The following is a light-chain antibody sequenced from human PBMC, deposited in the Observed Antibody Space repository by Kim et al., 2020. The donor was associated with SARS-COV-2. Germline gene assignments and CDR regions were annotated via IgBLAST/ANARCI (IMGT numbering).Light chain of an antibody. V-gene: IGKV3-11*01. Sequence: LSPGDRATLSCRASQSVRSSLAWYQQKVGQAPRLLIYDASNRATGIPARFSGSGSGTDFILTISSLEPEDFAVYYCQQRSNLPLTFGGGTKVDIK. J-gene: IGKJ4*01. CDR2: DAS. CDR1: QSVRSS. CDR3: QQRSNLPLT.